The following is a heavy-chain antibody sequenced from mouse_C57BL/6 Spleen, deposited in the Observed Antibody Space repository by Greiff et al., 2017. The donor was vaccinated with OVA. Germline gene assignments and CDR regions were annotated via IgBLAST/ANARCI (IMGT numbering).Heavy chain of an antibody. Sequence: VQLKESGAELVRPGASVKLSCKASGYTFTDYYINWVKQRPGQGLEWIARIYPGSGNTYYNEKFKGKATLTAEKSSSTAYMQLSSLTSEDSAVYFCAVPGGFAYWGQGTLVTVSA. J-gene: IGHJ3*01. V-gene: IGHV1-76*01. CDR3: AVPGGFAY. D-gene: IGHD5-1*01. CDR2: IYPGSGNT. CDR1: GYTFTDYY.